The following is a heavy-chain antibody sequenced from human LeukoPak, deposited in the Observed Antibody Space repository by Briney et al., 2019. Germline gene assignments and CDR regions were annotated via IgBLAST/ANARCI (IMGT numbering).Heavy chain of an antibody. CDR1: GGSFSGYY. CDR3: ARTMGTVGAIT. CDR2: INHSGST. V-gene: IGHV4-34*01. Sequence: SETLSLTCAVYGGSFSGYYWSWIRQPPGKGLEWIGEINHSGSTNYNPSLKSRVTISVDTSKNQFSLKLSSVTAADTAVYYCARTMGTVGAITWGQGTLVTVSS. D-gene: IGHD1-26*01. J-gene: IGHJ5*02.